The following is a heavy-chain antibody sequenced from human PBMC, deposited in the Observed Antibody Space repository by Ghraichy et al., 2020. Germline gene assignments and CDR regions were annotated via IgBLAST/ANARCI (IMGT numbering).Heavy chain of an antibody. V-gene: IGHV4-34*01. CDR1: GGSFSGYY. Sequence: SETLSLTCAVYGGSFSGYYWSWIRQPPGKGLEWIGEINHSGSTNYNPSLKSRVTISVDTSKNQFSLKLSSVTAADTAVYYCARGVGRLTRKVGDYWGQGTLVTVSS. D-gene: IGHD2-21*02. CDR2: INHSGST. CDR3: ARGVGRLTRKVGDY. J-gene: IGHJ4*02.